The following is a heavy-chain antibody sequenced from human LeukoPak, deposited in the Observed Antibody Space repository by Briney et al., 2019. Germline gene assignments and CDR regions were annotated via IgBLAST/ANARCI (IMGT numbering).Heavy chain of an antibody. CDR1: GYTFTSYG. V-gene: IGHV1-18*01. Sequence: ASVKVSCKASGYTFTSYGISWVRQAPGQGLEWMGWISAYNGNTNYAQKLQGRVTMTTDTSTSTAYMELRSLRSDDTAVYYCARVSSIFGAVTSPYAFDIWGQGTMVTVSS. CDR3: ARVSSIFGAVTSPYAFDI. CDR2: ISAYNGNT. J-gene: IGHJ3*02. D-gene: IGHD3-3*01.